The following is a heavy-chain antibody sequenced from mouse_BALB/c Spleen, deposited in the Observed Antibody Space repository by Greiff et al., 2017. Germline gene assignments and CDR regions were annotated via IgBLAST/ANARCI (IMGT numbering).Heavy chain of an antibody. D-gene: IGHD2-1*01. Sequence: EVKLEESGGGLVQPGGSMKLSCVASGFTFSNYWMNWVRQSPEKGLEWVAEIRLKSNNYATHYAESVKGRFTISRDDSKSSVYLQMNNLRAEDTGIYYCTSNYGNYYAMDYWGQGTSVTVSS. V-gene: IGHV6-6*02. CDR1: GFTFSNYW. CDR3: TSNYGNYYAMDY. CDR2: IRLKSNNYAT. J-gene: IGHJ4*01.